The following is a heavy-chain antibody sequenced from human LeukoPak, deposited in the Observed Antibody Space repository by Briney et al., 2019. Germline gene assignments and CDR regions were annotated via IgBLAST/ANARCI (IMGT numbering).Heavy chain of an antibody. V-gene: IGHV4-30-4*08. CDR2: IYYGGT. Sequence: SETLSLTCTVSGVSISSGGYYWSWIRQPPGKGLEYIGYIYYGGTYYNPSLKSRVTISVDTSKNQFSLKLSSVTAADTAVYYCARGTWSSSIDYWGQGTLVTVSS. D-gene: IGHD6-6*01. CDR3: ARGTWSSSIDY. CDR1: GVSISSGGYY. J-gene: IGHJ4*02.